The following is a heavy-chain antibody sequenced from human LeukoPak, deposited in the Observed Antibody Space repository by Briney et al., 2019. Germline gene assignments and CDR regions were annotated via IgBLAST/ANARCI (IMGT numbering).Heavy chain of an antibody. CDR1: GFTVSSNS. D-gene: IGHD3-10*02. CDR2: ISSSGSTI. Sequence: GGSLRLSCTVSGFTVSSNSMNWVRQAPGKGLGWVSYISSSGSTIYYADSVKGRFTISRDNAKNSLYLQMNSLRAEDTAVYYCAELGITMIGGVWGKGTTVTISS. CDR3: AELGITMIGGV. V-gene: IGHV3-48*04. J-gene: IGHJ6*04.